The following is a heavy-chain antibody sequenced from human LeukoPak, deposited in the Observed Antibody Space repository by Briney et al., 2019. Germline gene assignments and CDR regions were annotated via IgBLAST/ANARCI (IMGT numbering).Heavy chain of an antibody. J-gene: IGHJ4*02. V-gene: IGHV1-2*02. CDR3: AKYSSSRLDY. CDR1: GYTFTDYY. Sequence: ASVKLSCKASGYTFTDYYMNWVRQAPGQGLEWMGWIHPNSGGTNYAQKFQGRVTMTRDTSINTAYMELSRLASHDTAVYYCAKYSSSRLDYWGQGTLVTVSS. CDR2: IHPNSGGT. D-gene: IGHD2-2*01.